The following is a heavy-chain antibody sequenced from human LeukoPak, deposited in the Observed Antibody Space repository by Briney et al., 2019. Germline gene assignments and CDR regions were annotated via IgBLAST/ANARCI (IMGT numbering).Heavy chain of an antibody. D-gene: IGHD2-2*01. CDR2: IYHSGST. Sequence: PSQTLSLTCAVSGGSISSGGYYWSWIRQPPGKGLEWIGYIYHSGSTYYNPSLKSRVTISVDRSKNQFSLKLSSVTAADTAVYYCASFGIVVHYFDYWGQGTLVTVSS. CDR3: ASFGIVVHYFDY. V-gene: IGHV4-30-2*01. J-gene: IGHJ4*02. CDR1: GGSISSGGYY.